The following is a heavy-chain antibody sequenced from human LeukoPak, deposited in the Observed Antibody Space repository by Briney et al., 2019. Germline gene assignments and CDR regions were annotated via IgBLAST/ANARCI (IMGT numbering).Heavy chain of an antibody. D-gene: IGHD5-12*01. Sequence: GGSLTLSCAASGFTFSNYWVHWVRPDPGKGLVWVSRINSDGSSTSYADSVKGRFTISRDNAKNTLYLQMNSLRVDDTAMYYCAPNIVATLSFGGQGTLVTVS. V-gene: IGHV3-74*01. CDR3: APNIVATLSF. CDR2: INSDGSST. J-gene: IGHJ4*02. CDR1: GFTFSNYW.